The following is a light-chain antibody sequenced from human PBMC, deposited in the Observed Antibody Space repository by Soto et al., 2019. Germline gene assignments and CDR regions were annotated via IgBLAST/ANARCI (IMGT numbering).Light chain of an antibody. CDR2: AAS. J-gene: IGKJ1*01. V-gene: IGKV1-6*01. CDR3: LQDYGDSWT. CDR1: RDVGSD. Sequence: QMTQSPSSLSASVGEKIIITCRASRDVGSDVSWYQQKPGQAPKLLIYAASNLYTGVPSRFSGSRSGTEFTLTISSLQPEDFVSYYCLQDYGDSWTFGQGTKVDIK.